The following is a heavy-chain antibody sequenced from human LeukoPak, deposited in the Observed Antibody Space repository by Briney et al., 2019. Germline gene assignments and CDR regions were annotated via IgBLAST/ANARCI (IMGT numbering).Heavy chain of an antibody. V-gene: IGHV4-59*01. CDR3: ARASYYYDSSEVDAFDI. CDR2: IYYSGST. D-gene: IGHD3-22*01. J-gene: IGHJ3*02. Sequence: KPSETLSLTCTVSGGSISSYYWSWIRQPPGKGLEWIGYIYYSGSTNYNPSLKSRVTISVDTSKNQFSLKLSSVTAADTAVYYCARASYYYDSSEVDAFDIWGQGTMVTVSS. CDR1: GGSISSYY.